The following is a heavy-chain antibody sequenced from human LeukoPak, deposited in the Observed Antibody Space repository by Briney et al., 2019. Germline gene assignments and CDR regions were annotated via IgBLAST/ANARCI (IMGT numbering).Heavy chain of an antibody. CDR3: AKRIVGSSWYGAFDI. V-gene: IGHV3-23*01. Sequence: GGSLRLSCAASGFTFSSYAMSWVRQAPGKGLEWVPAISGSGGSTYYADSVKGRFTISRDNSKNTLYLQMNSLRAEDTAVYYCAKRIVGSSWYGAFDIWGQGTMVTVSS. D-gene: IGHD6-13*01. CDR1: GFTFSSYA. CDR2: ISGSGGST. J-gene: IGHJ3*02.